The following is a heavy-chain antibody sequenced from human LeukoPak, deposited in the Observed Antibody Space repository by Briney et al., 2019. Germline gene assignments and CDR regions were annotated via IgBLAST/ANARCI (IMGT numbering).Heavy chain of an antibody. CDR2: IYYRSKWYS. J-gene: IGHJ5*02. CDR1: GDSVSGGSVG. CDR3: TGGGLVRRILHWFDP. V-gene: IGHV6-1*01. Sequence: SQTLSLTCAISGDSVSGGSVGWNWIRQSPSRGLEWLGRIYYRSKWYSDYAISVKSRISINPDTSRNQFSLQLSSVTHDDTAVYYCTGGGLVRRILHWFDPWGQGTLVTVSS. D-gene: IGHD3-10*01.